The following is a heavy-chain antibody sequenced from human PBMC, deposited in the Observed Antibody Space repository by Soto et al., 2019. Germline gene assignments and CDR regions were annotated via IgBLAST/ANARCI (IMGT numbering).Heavy chain of an antibody. J-gene: IGHJ4*02. D-gene: IGHD6-13*01. CDR1: GFTFSSYG. CDR2: IWYDGSNK. V-gene: IGHV3-33*01. CDR3: ARDGGYSGLHDY. Sequence: QVQLVESGGGVVQPGRSLRLSCAASGFTFSSYGMHWVRQAPGKGLEWVAVIWYDGSNKYYADSVKGRFTISRDNSKNTLYLQMNSLRAEDTAVYYCARDGGYSGLHDYWGQGTLVTVSS.